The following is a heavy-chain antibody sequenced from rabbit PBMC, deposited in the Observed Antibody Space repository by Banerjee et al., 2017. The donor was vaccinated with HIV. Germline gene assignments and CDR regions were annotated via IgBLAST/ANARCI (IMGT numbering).Heavy chain of an antibody. Sequence: QEQLVESGGGLVQPEGSLTLTCTASGFTISRNYWICWVRQAPGKGLEWIGCIWTGSSGSTYYASWAKGRFTISKTSSTTATLQMTSLTAADTATYFCARSPGSVYWYLNLWGPGTLVTVS. D-gene: IGHD8-1*01. CDR3: ARSPGSVYWYLNL. J-gene: IGHJ4*01. CDR1: GFTISRNYW. V-gene: IGHV1S45*01. CDR2: IWTGSSGST.